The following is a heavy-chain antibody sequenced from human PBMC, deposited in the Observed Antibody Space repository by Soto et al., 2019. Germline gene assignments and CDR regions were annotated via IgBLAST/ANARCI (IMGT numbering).Heavy chain of an antibody. CDR2: IYYSGST. V-gene: IGHV4-31*03. J-gene: IGHJ5*02. CDR1: GGSISSGGYY. CDR3: AQEYSSSPGWFDP. D-gene: IGHD6-6*01. Sequence: PSETLSLTCIVSGGSISSGGYYWSWIRQHPGKGLEWIGYIYYSGSTYYNPSLKSRVTISVDTSKNQFSLKLSSVTAADTAVYYCAQEYSSSPGWFDPWGQGTLVTAPQ.